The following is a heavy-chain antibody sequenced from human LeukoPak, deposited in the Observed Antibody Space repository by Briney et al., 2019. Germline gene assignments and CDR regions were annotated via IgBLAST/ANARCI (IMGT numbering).Heavy chain of an antibody. Sequence: SVKVSCKASGGTFSSYAISWVRQAPGQGLEWMGGIIPIFGTANYAQKFQGRVTITADESTGTAYMELSSLRSEDTAVYYCASPPNYYDSSGYSFDYWGQGTLVTVSS. CDR2: IIPIFGTA. CDR1: GGTFSSYA. J-gene: IGHJ4*02. V-gene: IGHV1-69*13. D-gene: IGHD3-22*01. CDR3: ASPPNYYDSSGYSFDY.